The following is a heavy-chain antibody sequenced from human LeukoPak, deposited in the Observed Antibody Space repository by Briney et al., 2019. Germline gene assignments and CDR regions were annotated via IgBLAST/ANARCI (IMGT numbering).Heavy chain of an antibody. Sequence: GGSLRLSCAASGFIFSSYEMNWFRQAPGKGLEWVSYINPSGSKKYYADSVKGRFTISRDNAKNSLYLQMNSLRAEDTAVYYCARDRPLQQLVGYYFDYWGQGTLVTVSS. CDR3: ARDRPLQQLVGYYFDY. J-gene: IGHJ4*02. V-gene: IGHV3-48*03. D-gene: IGHD6-6*01. CDR2: INPSGSKK. CDR1: GFIFSSYE.